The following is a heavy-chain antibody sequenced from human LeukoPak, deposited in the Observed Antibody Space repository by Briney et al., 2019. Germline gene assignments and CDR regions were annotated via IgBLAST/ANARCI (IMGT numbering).Heavy chain of an antibody. V-gene: IGHV1-69*01. CDR1: GGTFSSYA. D-gene: IGHD6-19*01. J-gene: IGHJ4*02. Sequence: ASVKVSCKASGGTFSSYAISWVRQAPGQGLEWMGGIIPIFGTANYAQKFQGRVTITADESTSTAYMELSSLRSEDMAVYYCARVVGSGWYPAIFDYWGQGTLVTVSS. CDR3: ARVVGSGWYPAIFDY. CDR2: IIPIFGTA.